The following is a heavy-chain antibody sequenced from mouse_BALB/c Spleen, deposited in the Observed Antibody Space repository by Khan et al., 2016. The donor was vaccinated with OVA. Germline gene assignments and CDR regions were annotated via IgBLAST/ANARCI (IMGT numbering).Heavy chain of an antibody. CDR1: GFTFSNYG. CDR2: INSDGTYT. CDR3: ASPLTGSFAY. D-gene: IGHD4-1*01. J-gene: IGHJ3*01. Sequence: EVELVESGGDLVKPGGSLKLSCAASGFTFSNYGMSWVRQIPDKRLEWVATINSDGTYTYYPDSVKGRFTISRNNAKNTLYLEMSSLKSEDTAMYYCASPLTGSFAYWGQGTLVTVSA. V-gene: IGHV5-6*01.